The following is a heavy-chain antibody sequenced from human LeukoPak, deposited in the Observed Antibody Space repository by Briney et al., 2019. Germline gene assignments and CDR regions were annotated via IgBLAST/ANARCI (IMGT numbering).Heavy chain of an antibody. CDR3: AKDQFITFGGVIVKPPFDY. CDR1: GFTFSSYA. V-gene: IGHV3-23*01. D-gene: IGHD3-16*02. Sequence: GGSLRLSCADSGFTFSSYAMSWVRQAPGKGLEWVSAISGSGGSTYYADSVKGRFTISRDNSKNTLYLQMNSLRAEDTAVYYCAKDQFITFGGVIVKPPFDYWGQGTLVTVSS. CDR2: ISGSGGST. J-gene: IGHJ4*02.